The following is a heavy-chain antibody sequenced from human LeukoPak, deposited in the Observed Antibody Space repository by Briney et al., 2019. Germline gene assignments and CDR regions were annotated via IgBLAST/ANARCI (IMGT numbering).Heavy chain of an antibody. CDR3: ARCSRALNWFDP. V-gene: IGHV4-59*01. Sequence: SETLSLTCTVSGGSISSYYWSWMRQSPGKGLEWMGYIHYSGTTNYDPSLKRRCTISVDTSKNQFSLQMSSLTAADKAVYYCARCSRALNWFDPWGQGTLVTVSS. CDR2: IHYSGTT. CDR1: GGSISSYY. J-gene: IGHJ5*02. D-gene: IGHD6-13*01.